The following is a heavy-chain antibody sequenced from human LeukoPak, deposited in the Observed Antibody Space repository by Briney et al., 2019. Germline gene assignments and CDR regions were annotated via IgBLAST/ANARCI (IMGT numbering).Heavy chain of an antibody. CDR2: LHTSGNI. J-gene: IGHJ4*02. CDR1: GGSISGHY. D-gene: IGHD3-10*01. V-gene: IGHV4-4*07. CDR3: VRDETSGSGAFEY. Sequence: SETLSLTCTVSGGSISGHYWSWIRQSPGKGLEWIGRLHTSGNINHNHSLKSRVTMSVDTSKNQLSLKLTSVTAADTAMYYCVRDETSGSGAFEYWGQGTLVTVSS.